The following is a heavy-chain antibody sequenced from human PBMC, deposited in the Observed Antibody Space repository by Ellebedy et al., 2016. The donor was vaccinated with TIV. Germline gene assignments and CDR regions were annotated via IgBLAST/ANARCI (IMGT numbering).Heavy chain of an antibody. J-gene: IGHJ6*02. D-gene: IGHD2-21*02. CDR2: INSDGSTT. CDR1: GFTFSERW. CDR3: ARDDSYGLDV. V-gene: IGHV3-74*01. Sequence: GESLKIPCAASGFTFSERWMHWVRQAPGKGLVWVSHINSDGSTTSYADSVKGRFTTSRDNAKNSLYLQMNSLRAEDTAVYYCARDDSYGLDVWGQGTTVTVSS.